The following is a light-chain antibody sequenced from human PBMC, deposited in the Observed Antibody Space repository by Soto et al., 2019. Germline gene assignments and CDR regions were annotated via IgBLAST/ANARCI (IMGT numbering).Light chain of an antibody. V-gene: IGKV3-15*01. CDR3: QQYYSWPLT. CDR1: QSVGTS. J-gene: IGKJ4*01. Sequence: ETVMTQSPATLSVSPGERATLSCRASQSVGTSLAWYQQKPGQAPRVLMYGASSRATGVPGRFSGSGSATEFTLTISSLQSEDCAVYYCQQYYSWPLTFGGGTKVEI. CDR2: GAS.